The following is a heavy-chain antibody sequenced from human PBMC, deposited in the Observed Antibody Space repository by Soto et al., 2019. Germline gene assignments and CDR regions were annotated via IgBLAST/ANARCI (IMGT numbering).Heavy chain of an antibody. CDR2: IYYTGST. D-gene: IGHD5-12*01. J-gene: IGHJ3*01. CDR1: GGSISSGCYY. Sequence: SETLSLTCTVSGGSISSGCYYWSWIRQPPGKGLEWIGYIYYTGSTYYHPSLKSRVTMSVDTSKNQFSLQLNSVTPEDTAVYYCARVPNPFRLKIGYEDAFDFWGQGTMVTVSS. CDR3: ARVPNPFRLKIGYEDAFDF. V-gene: IGHV4-30-4*01.